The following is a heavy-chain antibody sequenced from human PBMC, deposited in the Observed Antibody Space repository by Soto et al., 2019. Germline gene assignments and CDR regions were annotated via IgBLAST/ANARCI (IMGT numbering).Heavy chain of an antibody. CDR2: ISGYNGDT. V-gene: IGHV1-18*01. D-gene: IGHD3-3*02. J-gene: IGHJ6*02. CDR3: ARFNIFGADISPPYYSGLDV. CDR1: GYTFTRYG. Sequence: QVQLVQSGGEVKKPGASVKVSCKASGYTFTRYGISWVRQAPGQGPEWMGWISGYNGDTNYAQKFQGRVTMTTDRATGTAYMEVESLRSDDTAVYYCARFNIFGADISPPYYSGLDVWGQGTTVTVSS.